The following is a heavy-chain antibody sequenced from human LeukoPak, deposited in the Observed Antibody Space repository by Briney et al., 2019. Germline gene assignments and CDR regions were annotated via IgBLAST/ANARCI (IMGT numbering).Heavy chain of an antibody. D-gene: IGHD3-3*01. CDR2: ISSSSSTI. V-gene: IGHV3-48*01. J-gene: IGHJ5*02. CDR3: ARDNLLYYYDFWSGYFGWFDP. Sequence: GGSLRLSCAASGFTFSSYSMNWVRQAPGKGLEWVSYISSSSSTIYYADSEKGRFTISRDNAKNSLYLQMNSLRAEDTAVYYCARDNLLYYYDFWSGYFGWFDPWGQGTLVTVSS. CDR1: GFTFSSYS.